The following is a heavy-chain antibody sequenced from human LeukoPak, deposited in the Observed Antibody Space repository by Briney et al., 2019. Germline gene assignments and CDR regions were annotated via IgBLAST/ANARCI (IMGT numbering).Heavy chain of an antibody. Sequence: GESLEISCKGSGYSFTSYWIGWVRHMRGKSLEWMGIIYPGDSDTRYSPSFQGQVTISADKSISTAYLQWSSLKASDTAMYYCARQKGIAAADYYYYMDVWGKGTTVTVSS. J-gene: IGHJ6*03. CDR1: GYSFTSYW. CDR3: ARQKGIAAADYYYYMDV. CDR2: IYPGDSDT. D-gene: IGHD6-13*01. V-gene: IGHV5-51*01.